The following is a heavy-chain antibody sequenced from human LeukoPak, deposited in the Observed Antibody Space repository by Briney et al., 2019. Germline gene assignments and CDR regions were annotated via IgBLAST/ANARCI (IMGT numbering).Heavy chain of an antibody. V-gene: IGHV3-21*01. J-gene: IGHJ6*03. CDR1: GFTFSTYG. CDR3: ARVHSGSFQYSYHYYMDV. Sequence: GGSLRLSCAASGFTFSTYGMNWVRQAPGKGLEWVSSISSSSSYIYYADSVKGRFTISRDNANKSLNLQMNSPRAEDTAVYYCARVHSGSFQYSYHYYMDVWGKGTTVTVSS. CDR2: ISSSSSYI. D-gene: IGHD1-26*01.